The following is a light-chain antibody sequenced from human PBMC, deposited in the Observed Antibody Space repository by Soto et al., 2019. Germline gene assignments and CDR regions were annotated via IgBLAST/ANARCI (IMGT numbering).Light chain of an antibody. J-gene: IGKJ4*02. CDR2: GAS. V-gene: IGKV1D-12*01. CDR1: QDISTL. CDR3: QQADSFPLT. Sequence: DIQMTQSPSSVSASIGDTVTITCRASQDISTLLAWYQQKPEKAPKLLIYGASTLESGVPARFSGRGSGTAFTLTISSLQPEDFATYFCQQADSFPLTFGGGLMVEMK.